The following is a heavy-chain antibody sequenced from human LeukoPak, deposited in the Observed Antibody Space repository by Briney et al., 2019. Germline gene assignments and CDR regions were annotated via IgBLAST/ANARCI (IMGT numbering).Heavy chain of an antibody. Sequence: GGSLRLSCAASGFTFSSYGMHWVRQAPGKGLEWVAVISYDGSNKYYADSVKGRFTISRDNSKNSLYLQMNSLRAEDTAVYYCARDTTQLWYYGMDVWGQGTTVTVSS. D-gene: IGHD5-18*01. CDR3: ARDTTQLWYYGMDV. CDR2: ISYDGSNK. J-gene: IGHJ6*02. V-gene: IGHV3-30*03. CDR1: GFTFSSYG.